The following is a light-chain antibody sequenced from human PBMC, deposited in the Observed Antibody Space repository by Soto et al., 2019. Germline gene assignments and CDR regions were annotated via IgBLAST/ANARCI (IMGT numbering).Light chain of an antibody. CDR1: QSVQSN. V-gene: IGKV3-15*01. Sequence: EIVLTQSPATLSVSPGERCTLSCRASQSVQSNLAWYQQKPGQAPRLLIYDASTRATGIPARFSGSGSGTEFTLTISSLQSEDFAVYYCQQYNNWLTFGGGTKV. J-gene: IGKJ4*01. CDR2: DAS. CDR3: QQYNNWLT.